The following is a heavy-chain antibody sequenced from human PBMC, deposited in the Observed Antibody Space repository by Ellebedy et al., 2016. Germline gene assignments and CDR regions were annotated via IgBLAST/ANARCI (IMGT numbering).Heavy chain of an antibody. J-gene: IGHJ4*02. CDR2: IKSRTDGGTT. CDR3: TTTNY. V-gene: IGHV3-15*01. Sequence: GGSLRLSXAASGFTFDDYAMHWVRQGPGKGLEWVGRIKSRTDGGTTDFAAPVKGRFTISRDDSKNTLYLQMNSLKTEDTAVYYCTTTNYWGQGTLVTVSS. CDR1: GFTFDDYA.